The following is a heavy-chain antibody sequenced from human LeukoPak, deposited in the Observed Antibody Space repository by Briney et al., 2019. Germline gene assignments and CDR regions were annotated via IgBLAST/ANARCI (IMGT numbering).Heavy chain of an antibody. CDR3: AKDSRGYNPPFDY. J-gene: IGHJ4*02. V-gene: IGHV3-30*02. Sequence: GGSLRLSCAASGFTFRSYGMHWVRQAPGKGLERVAFIRYDGSNKYYADSVKGRFTISRDNSKNTLYLQMNSLRAEDTAVYYCAKDSRGYNPPFDYWGQGTLVTVSS. CDR2: IRYDGSNK. CDR1: GFTFRSYG. D-gene: IGHD5-24*01.